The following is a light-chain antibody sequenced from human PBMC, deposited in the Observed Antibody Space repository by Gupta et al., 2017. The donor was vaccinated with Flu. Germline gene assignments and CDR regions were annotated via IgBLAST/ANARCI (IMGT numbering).Light chain of an antibody. Sequence: RVTISCTGTSSNIGAGFDVYWYQQVPGTVPKLLVFGDNKRPSGVPDRFSGSKSGSSASLAITGLQGEDEADYYCQSYDLYMSWVFGGGTRLTVL. CDR2: GDN. CDR3: QSYDLYMSWV. V-gene: IGLV1-40*01. J-gene: IGLJ3*02. CDR1: SSNIGAGFD.